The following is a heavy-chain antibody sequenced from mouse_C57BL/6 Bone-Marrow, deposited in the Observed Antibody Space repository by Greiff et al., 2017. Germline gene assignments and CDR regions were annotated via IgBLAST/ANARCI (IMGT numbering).Heavy chain of an antibody. CDR1: GYTFTSYW. J-gene: IGHJ3*01. Sequence: QVQLQQPGAELVKPGASVKLSCTASGYTFTSYWMHWVKQRPGQGLEWIGMIHPNSGSTNYTEKFKSKATLTVDKSSSTAYMQLSSLTSEDSAVYYCARGNYVEFAYWGQGTLLTVSA. D-gene: IGHD2-1*01. V-gene: IGHV1-64*01. CDR3: ARGNYVEFAY. CDR2: IHPNSGST.